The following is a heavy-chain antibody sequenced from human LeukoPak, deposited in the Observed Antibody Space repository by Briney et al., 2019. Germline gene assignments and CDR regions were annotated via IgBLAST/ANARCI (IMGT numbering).Heavy chain of an antibody. CDR2: ISSSSSYI. D-gene: IGHD1-26*01. CDR3: ARHYGSGSYYPSY. V-gene: IGHV3-21*04. Sequence: NTGGSLRLSCAASGFTFSTFGMNWVRQAPGKGLEWVSFISSSSSYIYYADSVKGRFTISRDNSKNTLYLQMNSLRAEDTAVYYCARHYGSGSYYPSYWGQGTLVTVSS. J-gene: IGHJ4*02. CDR1: GFTFSTFG.